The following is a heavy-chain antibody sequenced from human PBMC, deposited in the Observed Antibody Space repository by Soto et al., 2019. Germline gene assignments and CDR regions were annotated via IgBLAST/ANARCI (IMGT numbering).Heavy chain of an antibody. CDR3: ARSGTMGRGDYYYCMDV. V-gene: IGHV5-51*01. CDR2: IYPGDSDT. CDR1: GYSFTSYW. J-gene: IGHJ6*02. Sequence: GESLKISCKGSGYSFTSYWIGWVRQMPGKGLEGMGIIYPGDSDTRYSPSFQGQVTISADKSISTAYLQWSSLKASDTAMYSCARSGTMGRGDYYYCMDVWGQGTTVTVSS. D-gene: IGHD3-10*01.